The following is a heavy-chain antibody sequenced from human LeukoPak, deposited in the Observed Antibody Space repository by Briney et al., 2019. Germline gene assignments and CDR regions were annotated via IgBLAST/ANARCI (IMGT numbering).Heavy chain of an antibody. D-gene: IGHD6-13*01. CDR2: IKPDGSEG. Sequence: GGSLRLSCAASGFTFSSYWMTWVRQAPGKGLEWVANIKPDGSEGSYVDSVKGRFSILRDNSKNLVYLQMNTLRVEDTALYYCARGWSFDICGQGTMVTVSP. CDR3: ARGWSFDI. V-gene: IGHV3-7*04. CDR1: GFTFSSYW. J-gene: IGHJ3*02.